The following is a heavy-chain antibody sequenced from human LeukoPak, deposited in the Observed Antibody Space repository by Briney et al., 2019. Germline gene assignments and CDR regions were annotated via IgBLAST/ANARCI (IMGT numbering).Heavy chain of an antibody. CDR1: GGSISSSY. Sequence: SETLSLTCTVSGGSISSSYWSWIRQPPGKGLEWIGYIYYSGSTNYNPSLKSRVTISLDTSKNQFSLTLTSVTAAAPAVYYCAXAXXXYCXXXWGQGTLVTVSS. D-gene: IGHD2-15*01. CDR3: AXAXXXYCXXX. V-gene: IGHV4-59*01. J-gene: IGHJ4*02. CDR2: IYYSGST.